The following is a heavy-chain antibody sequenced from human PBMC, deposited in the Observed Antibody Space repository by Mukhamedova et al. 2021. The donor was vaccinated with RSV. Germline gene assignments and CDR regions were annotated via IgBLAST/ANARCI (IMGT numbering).Heavy chain of an antibody. V-gene: IGHV4-4*02. CDR3: VRDFRYCSSTSCYYYYYGMDV. CDR2: IYHSGST. D-gene: IGHD2-2*01. CDR1: STW. J-gene: IGHJ6*02. Sequence: STWGSWVRQPPGKGLEWIGEIYHSGSTNYNPSLKSRVTMSVDTPKNQFSLKLSSVTAADTAVYYCVRDFRYCSSTSCYYYYYGMDVWGQ.